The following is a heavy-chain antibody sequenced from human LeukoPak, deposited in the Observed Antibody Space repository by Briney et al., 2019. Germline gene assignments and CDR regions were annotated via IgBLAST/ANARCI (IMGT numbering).Heavy chain of an antibody. D-gene: IGHD4-17*01. J-gene: IGHJ4*02. CDR3: ARDSLATVTNFDY. CDR1: GITFSSYS. V-gene: IGHV3-21*01. Sequence: GRSLRLSCAASGITFSSYSMNWVRQAPGKGLEWVSSISSSSSYIYYADSVKGRFTISRDNAKNSLYLQMNSLRAEDTAVYYCARDSLATVTNFDYWGQGTLVTVSS. CDR2: ISSSSSYI.